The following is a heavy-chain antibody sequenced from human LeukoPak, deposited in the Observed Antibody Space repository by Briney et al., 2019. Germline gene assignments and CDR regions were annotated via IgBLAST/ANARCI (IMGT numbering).Heavy chain of an antibody. CDR1: GFTFKDYG. Sequence: GGSLRLSCAATGFTFKDYGMHRVRQPPGKGLEWVSSINWNGGGTDYADSVKGRFTISRDNAKNSLYLQLSSLRPEDAALYYCAKHMRATNTYSFFGLDVWGQGTTVTVSS. CDR2: INWNGGGT. J-gene: IGHJ6*02. D-gene: IGHD1-26*01. V-gene: IGHV3-9*01. CDR3: AKHMRATNTYSFFGLDV.